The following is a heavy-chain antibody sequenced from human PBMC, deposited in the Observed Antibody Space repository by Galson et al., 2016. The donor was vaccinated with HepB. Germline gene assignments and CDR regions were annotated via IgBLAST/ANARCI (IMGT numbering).Heavy chain of an antibody. Sequence: SLRLSCAASGISVSNNDMSWVRQDPGNGLEWLSVIYSVGSTNYADSVKGRFTIARDNSKYTVYLQMNSLRAEATAVYYRSRGIVAAVCGQGTLVTVSS. J-gene: IGHJ4*02. CDR3: SRGIVAAV. CDR2: IYSVGST. D-gene: IGHD2-15*01. CDR1: GISVSNND. V-gene: IGHV3-53*01.